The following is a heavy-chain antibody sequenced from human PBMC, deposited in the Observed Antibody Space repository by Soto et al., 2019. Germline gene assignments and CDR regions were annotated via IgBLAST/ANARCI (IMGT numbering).Heavy chain of an antibody. CDR3: ARDKLCDY. V-gene: IGHV3-21*01. D-gene: IGHD6-6*01. CDR2: ISSSSSYI. CDR1: GFTFSGYS. Sequence: GGSLILSCAAAGFTFSGYSMNWVRQAPGKGLEWVSSISSSSSYIYYADSVKGRFTISRDNAKNSLYLQMNSLRAEDTAVYYCARDKLCDYWGQGTLVTVSS. J-gene: IGHJ4*02.